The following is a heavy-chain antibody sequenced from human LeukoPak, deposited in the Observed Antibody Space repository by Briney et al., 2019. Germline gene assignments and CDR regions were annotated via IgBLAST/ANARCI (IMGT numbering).Heavy chain of an antibody. D-gene: IGHD3-3*01. CDR1: GGSISSSSYY. Sequence: PSETLSLTCTVSGGSISSSSYYWGWIRQPPGKGLEWIGSIYYSGSTYYNPSLKSRVTISVDTSKNQFSLKLSSVTAADTAVYYCARNRAGFDFWSGYLTLDWYFDLWGRGTLVTVSS. J-gene: IGHJ2*01. CDR3: ARNRAGFDFWSGYLTLDWYFDL. V-gene: IGHV4-39*07. CDR2: IYYSGST.